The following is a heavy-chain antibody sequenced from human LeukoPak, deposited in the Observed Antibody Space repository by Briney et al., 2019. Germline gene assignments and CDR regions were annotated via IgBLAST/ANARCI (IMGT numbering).Heavy chain of an antibody. Sequence: SETLSLTCTVSGGSISSGDYYWSWIRQPPGKGLEWIGYIYYSGSTYYNPSLKSRVTISVDTSKNQFSLKLSSVTAADTAVYYCDRGIVVVPAAMANYYYYMDVWGKGTTVTVSS. V-gene: IGHV4-30-4*08. D-gene: IGHD2-2*01. J-gene: IGHJ6*03. CDR1: GGSISSGDYY. CDR2: IYYSGST. CDR3: DRGIVVVPAAMANYYYYMDV.